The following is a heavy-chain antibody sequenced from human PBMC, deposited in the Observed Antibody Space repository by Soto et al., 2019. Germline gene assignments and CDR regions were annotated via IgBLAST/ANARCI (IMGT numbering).Heavy chain of an antibody. V-gene: IGHV4-30-2*01. CDR2: IYHSGST. Sequence: SETLSLTCAVSGGSISSGGYSWSWIRQPPGKGLEWIGYIYHSGSTNYNPSLKSRVTISVDRSKNQFSLKLSSVTAADTAVYYCAREVGTPFDYWGQGTLVTVSS. D-gene: IGHD1-7*01. CDR3: AREVGTPFDY. J-gene: IGHJ4*02. CDR1: GGSISSGGYS.